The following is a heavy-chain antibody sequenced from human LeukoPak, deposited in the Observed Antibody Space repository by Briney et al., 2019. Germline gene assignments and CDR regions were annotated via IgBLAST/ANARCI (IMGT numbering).Heavy chain of an antibody. CDR3: ARRYYDSSGYYHDFDY. CDR1: GGSISISSYY. D-gene: IGHD3-22*01. Sequence: PSETLSLTCSVSGGSISISSYYWGWIRQPPGTGLEWIGSIYYSGTTSYNPSLKSRVTISVDTSKNQFSLKLSSVTAADTAVYYCARRYYDSSGYYHDFDYWSQGTLVTVSS. V-gene: IGHV4-39*01. CDR2: IYYSGTT. J-gene: IGHJ4*02.